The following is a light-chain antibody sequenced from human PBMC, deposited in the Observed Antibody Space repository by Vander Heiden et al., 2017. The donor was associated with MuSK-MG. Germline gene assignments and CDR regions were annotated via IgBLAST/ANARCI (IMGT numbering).Light chain of an antibody. CDR3: QQSYSNPLT. CDR1: QSISSY. Sequence: DIQMTQSPSSLSASVGDRVTITCRASQSISSYLNWYQQKPGKAPKLLIYAASSLQSGVPSRFSGSGSGTDFTLTISSLQPEDFATYDCQQSYSNPLTFGPGTKVDIK. J-gene: IGKJ3*01. V-gene: IGKV1-39*01. CDR2: AAS.